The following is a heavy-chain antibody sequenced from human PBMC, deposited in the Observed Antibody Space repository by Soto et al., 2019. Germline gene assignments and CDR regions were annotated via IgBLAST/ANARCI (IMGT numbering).Heavy chain of an antibody. D-gene: IGHD3-16*01. CDR2: IHTGNGNT. V-gene: IGHV1-3*04. Sequence: GASVKVCCTDSGYTNNTYAMHWVRQEHRQRLEWMGWIHTGNGNTKYSQKFQGRVTITRDTSATTVYMELSSLRAEDTAVYYCAKDRRAFLGELANPWFDPWGQGTLVTVSS. J-gene: IGHJ5*02. CDR1: GYTNNTYA. CDR3: AKDRRAFLGELANPWFDP.